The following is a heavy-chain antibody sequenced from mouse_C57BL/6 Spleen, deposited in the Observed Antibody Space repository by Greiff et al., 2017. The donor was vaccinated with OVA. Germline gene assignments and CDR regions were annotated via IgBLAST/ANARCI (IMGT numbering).Heavy chain of an antibody. D-gene: IGHD1-1*01. Sequence: EVKLMESGGGLVKPGGSLKLSCAASGFTFSSYAMSWVRQTPEKRLEWVATISDGGSYTYYPDHVKGRFTISRDNAKNNLDLQMIHLKSEDTAMYYCARDYDTTVGDWYFDVWGTGTTVTVSS. CDR3: ARDYDTTVGDWYFDV. V-gene: IGHV5-4*01. J-gene: IGHJ1*03. CDR1: GFTFSSYA. CDR2: ISDGGSYT.